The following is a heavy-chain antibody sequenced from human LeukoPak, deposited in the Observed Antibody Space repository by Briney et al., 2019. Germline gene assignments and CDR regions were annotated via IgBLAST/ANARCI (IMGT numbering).Heavy chain of an antibody. CDR2: IRSDGSNK. J-gene: IGHJ4*02. CDR1: GFTFGSYG. D-gene: IGHD6-13*01. CDR3: ARVIAAAGSLRFDY. Sequence: GGSLRLSCAASGFTFGSYGMHWVRQAPGKGLEWVTFIRSDGSNKYYADSVKGRFTISRDNSKSTLYLQMNSLRAEDTAVYYCARVIAAAGSLRFDYWGQGTLVTVSS. V-gene: IGHV3-30*02.